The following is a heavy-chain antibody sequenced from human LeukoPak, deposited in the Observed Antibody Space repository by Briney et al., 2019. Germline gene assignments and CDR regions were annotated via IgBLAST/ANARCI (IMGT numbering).Heavy chain of an antibody. CDR3: TTLTVASTFDY. Sequence: GGSLRLSCAASGFSFSVYEMHWVRQAPGKGLEWISDISSSGTTTYYADSVKGRFTISRDNAKNSLYLQMNSLRAEDTAVYYCTTLTVASTFDYWGQGTLVTVSS. V-gene: IGHV3-48*03. CDR1: GFSFSVYE. D-gene: IGHD6-19*01. CDR2: ISSSGTTT. J-gene: IGHJ4*02.